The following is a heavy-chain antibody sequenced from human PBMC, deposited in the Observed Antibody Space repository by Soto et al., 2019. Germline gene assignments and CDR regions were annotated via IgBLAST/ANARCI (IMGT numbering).Heavy chain of an antibody. Sequence: PGGSLRLSCAASGFTFSNYAMSWVRQAPGKGLEWVSAISGSGGSTYYADSVKGRFTISRDNSKNTLYLQMNSLRAEDTAVYYCAKVQVGSSSPDAFDIWGQGTMVTVSS. D-gene: IGHD6-6*01. CDR1: GFTFSNYA. CDR2: ISGSGGST. J-gene: IGHJ3*02. CDR3: AKVQVGSSSPDAFDI. V-gene: IGHV3-23*01.